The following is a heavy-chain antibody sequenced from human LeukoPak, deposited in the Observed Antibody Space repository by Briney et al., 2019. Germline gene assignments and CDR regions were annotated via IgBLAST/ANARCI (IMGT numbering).Heavy chain of an antibody. CDR3: ARDRHCSGPNCQPGWFDP. CDR1: GFTFSSYA. V-gene: IGHV3-30*04. D-gene: IGHD2-15*01. CDR2: ISYDGSNK. J-gene: IGHJ5*02. Sequence: PGGSLRLSCAASGFTFSSYAMHWVRQAPGKGLEWVAVISYDGSNKYYADSVKGRFTISRDNSKNTLYLQMNSLRAEDTAVYYCARDRHCSGPNCQPGWFDPWGQGTLVTVSS.